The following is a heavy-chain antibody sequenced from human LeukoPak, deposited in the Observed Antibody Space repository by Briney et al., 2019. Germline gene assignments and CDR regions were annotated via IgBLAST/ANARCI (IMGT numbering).Heavy chain of an antibody. CDR3: ARDRGSGWLPYYFDY. D-gene: IGHD6-19*01. CDR2: IIPIFGTA. CDR1: GGTFSSYA. Sequence: ASVKVSCKASGGTFSSYAISWVRQAPGQGLEWMGGIIPIFGTANYAQKFQGRVTITMDESTSTAYMELSSLRSEDTAMYYCARDRGSGWLPYYFDYWGQGTLVTVSS. V-gene: IGHV1-69*05. J-gene: IGHJ4*02.